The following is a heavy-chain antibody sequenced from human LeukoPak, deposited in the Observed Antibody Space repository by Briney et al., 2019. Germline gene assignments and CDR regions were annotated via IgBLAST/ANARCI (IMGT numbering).Heavy chain of an antibody. D-gene: IGHD2-2*01. CDR3: ASDPKPAAIGFDY. V-gene: IGHV4-39*01. CDR1: GGSISSYY. J-gene: IGHJ4*02. Sequence: SETLSLTCTVSGGSISSYYWGWIRQPPGKGLEWIGSIYYSGSTYYNPSLKSRVTISVNTSKNQFSLKLSSVTAADTAVYYCASDPKPAAIGFDYWGQGTLVTVSS. CDR2: IYYSGST.